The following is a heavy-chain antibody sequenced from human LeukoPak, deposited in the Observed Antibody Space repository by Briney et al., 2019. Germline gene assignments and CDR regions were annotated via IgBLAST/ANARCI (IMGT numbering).Heavy chain of an antibody. CDR2: IYWNDDK. CDR3: AHRPWYTSGPGAEFDY. Sequence: SGPTLVNPTQTLTLTSTFSGFSLSTSGVGVGWIRQPPGKALEWLALIYWNDDKRYSPSLKSRLTITRDTSKNQVVLTMTNMDPVDTATYYCAHRPWYTSGPGAEFDYWGQGTLVTVSS. CDR1: GFSLSTSGVG. D-gene: IGHD6-19*01. J-gene: IGHJ4*02. V-gene: IGHV2-5*01.